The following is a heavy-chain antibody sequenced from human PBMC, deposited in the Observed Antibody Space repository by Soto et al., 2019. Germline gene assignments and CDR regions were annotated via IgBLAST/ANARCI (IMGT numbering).Heavy chain of an antibody. CDR3: ASGGDYTWHS. J-gene: IGHJ4*02. CDR1: GGSVSGDSW. V-gene: IGHV4-4*02. D-gene: IGHD4-17*01. Sequence: QVQLQESGPGLVKPSGTLSLTCAVSGGSVSGDSWWSWVRQPPGKGLEWIGEIFRSGTTNYNPSLKGRITVSIDKPKTQFSLKLTSVTAADPAVYYCASGGDYTWHSWGQGTLVTVSS. CDR2: IFRSGTT.